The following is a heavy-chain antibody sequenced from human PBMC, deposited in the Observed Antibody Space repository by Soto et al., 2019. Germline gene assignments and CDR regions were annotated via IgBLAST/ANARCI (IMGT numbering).Heavy chain of an antibody. CDR2: IYTSGST. V-gene: IGHV4-4*07. D-gene: IGHD3-22*01. J-gene: IGHJ3*02. CDR1: GGSISSYY. Sequence: QVQLQESGPGLVKPSETLSLTCTVSGGSISSYYWSWIRQPAGKGLEWIGRIYTSGSTNYNPSLTIRVTMSVATSKNQFSLKLSSVTAADTAVYYCARESSGYYPGETFDIWGQGTMVTVSS. CDR3: ARESSGYYPGETFDI.